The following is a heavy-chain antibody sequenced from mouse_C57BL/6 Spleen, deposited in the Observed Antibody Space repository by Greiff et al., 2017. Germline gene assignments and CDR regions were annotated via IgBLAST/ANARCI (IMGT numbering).Heavy chain of an antibody. CDR1: GYTFTSYW. J-gene: IGHJ2*01. V-gene: IGHV1-7*01. CDR2: INPSSGYT. CDR3: ASPRYSKHEGYYFDY. Sequence: QVQLQQSGAELAKPGASVKLSCTASGYTFTSYWMHWVKQRPGQGLEWIGYINPSSGYTKYNQKFKDKATLTADKSSSTAYMQLSSLTYEDSAVYYCASPRYSKHEGYYFDYWGQGTTLTVSS. D-gene: IGHD2-5*01.